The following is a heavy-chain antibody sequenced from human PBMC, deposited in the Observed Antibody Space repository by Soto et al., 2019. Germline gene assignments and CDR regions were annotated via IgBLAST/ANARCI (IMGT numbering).Heavy chain of an antibody. V-gene: IGHV3-7*01. Sequence: EVQLVESGGGLVQPGGSLRLSCAASGFTFSTYFMTWVRQAPGKGLEWVATIKPDGSARWYVDSVKGRFTISRDNAKNSLYLEMNSLRAEDTAVYFCASDLNWPNFWGQGSLVAVSS. CDR3: ASDLNWPNF. CDR1: GFTFSTYF. D-gene: IGHD1-20*01. CDR2: IKPDGSAR. J-gene: IGHJ4*02.